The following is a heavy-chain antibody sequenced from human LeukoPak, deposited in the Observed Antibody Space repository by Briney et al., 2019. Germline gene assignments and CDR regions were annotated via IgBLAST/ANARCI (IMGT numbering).Heavy chain of an antibody. V-gene: IGHV4-34*01. CDR1: GGSFSGYY. D-gene: IGHD5-18*01. CDR2: INHSGST. CDR3: ARDIGYPDY. J-gene: IGHJ4*02. Sequence: SETLSLTCAVYGGSFSGYYWSWIRQPPGKGLDWIGEINHSGSTNYNPSLKSRVTISVDTSKNQFSLKLSSVTAADTAVYYCARDIGYPDYWGQGTLVTVSS.